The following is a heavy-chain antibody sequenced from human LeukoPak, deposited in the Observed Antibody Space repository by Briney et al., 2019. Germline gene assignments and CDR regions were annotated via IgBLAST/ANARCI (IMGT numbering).Heavy chain of an antibody. Sequence: VASVKVSCKASGYTFTSYGISWVRQAPGQGLEWMGWINPNSGGTNYAQKFQGRVTMTRDTSISTAYMELSRLRSDDTAVYYCARVFYDSSLNDAFDIWGQGTMVTVSS. D-gene: IGHD3-22*01. CDR2: INPNSGGT. CDR1: GYTFTSYG. V-gene: IGHV1-2*02. CDR3: ARVFYDSSLNDAFDI. J-gene: IGHJ3*02.